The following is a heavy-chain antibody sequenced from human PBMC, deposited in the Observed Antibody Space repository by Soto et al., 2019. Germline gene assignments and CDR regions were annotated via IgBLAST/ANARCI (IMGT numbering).Heavy chain of an antibody. V-gene: IGHV3-13*01. CDR1: GFTFSSYD. Sequence: EVQLVESGGGLVQPGGSLRLSCAASGFTFSSYDMHWVRQATGKGLEWVAAIGTAGDTYYPGSVKGRFTISRENAKNSLYLQMNSLRAGDTAVYYCARDVGDCSGGSCGFWSFDLWGRGTLVTVSS. D-gene: IGHD2-15*01. CDR3: ARDVGDCSGGSCGFWSFDL. J-gene: IGHJ2*01. CDR2: IGTAGDT.